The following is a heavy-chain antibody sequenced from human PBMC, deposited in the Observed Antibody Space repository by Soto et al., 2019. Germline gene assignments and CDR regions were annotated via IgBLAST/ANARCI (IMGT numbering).Heavy chain of an antibody. V-gene: IGHV4-59*08. Sequence: SETLSLTCTVSGGSISSYYWSWIRQPPGKGLEWIGYIYYSGSTNYNPSLKSRVTISVDTSKNQFSLRLSSVTAADTAVYYCARQHSGYDFDNDDFDIWCPGTRVTVAS. J-gene: IGHJ3*02. CDR3: ARQHSGYDFDNDDFDI. CDR1: GGSISSYY. D-gene: IGHD5-12*01. CDR2: IYYSGST.